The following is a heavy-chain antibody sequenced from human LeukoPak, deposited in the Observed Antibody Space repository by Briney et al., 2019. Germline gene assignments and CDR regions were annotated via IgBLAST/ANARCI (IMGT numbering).Heavy chain of an antibody. V-gene: IGHV3-33*06. CDR2: IWYDGSSE. Sequence: PGKSLRLSCAASGFTFSSYAMHWVRQAPGKGLEWVAVIWYDGSSENYADSVKGRLTISRDNSKNTLYLQMNSLRAEDTAVYYCAKDSEEGAVDYWGQGSLVTVSS. D-gene: IGHD1-26*01. J-gene: IGHJ4*02. CDR1: GFTFSSYA. CDR3: AKDSEEGAVDY.